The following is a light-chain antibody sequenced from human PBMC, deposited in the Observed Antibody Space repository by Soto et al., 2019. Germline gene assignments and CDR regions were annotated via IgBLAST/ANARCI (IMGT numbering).Light chain of an antibody. CDR3: CSYAGSPWV. Sequence: QSALTRPRSVSGSPGQSVTISCTGTSSDVGGYNYVSWYQQHPGKAPKRIIYDVSLRPSGVPDRFSGSKSGNTASLTISGLQAEDEADYYCCSYAGSPWVFGGGTKVTVL. J-gene: IGLJ3*02. CDR2: DVS. V-gene: IGLV2-11*01. CDR1: SSDVGGYNY.